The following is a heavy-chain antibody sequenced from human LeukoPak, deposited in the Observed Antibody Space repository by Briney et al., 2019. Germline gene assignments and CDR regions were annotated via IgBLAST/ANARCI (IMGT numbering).Heavy chain of an antibody. CDR3: ARGGGYYYGSGMILPPDP. V-gene: IGHV4-59*11. J-gene: IGHJ5*02. CDR2: IYYSGST. Sequence: SETLSLTCTVSGGSISSHYWSWIRQPPGKGLEWIGYIYYSGSTNYNPSLKSRVTISVDTSKNQFSLKLSSVTAADTAVYYCARGGGYYYGSGMILPPDPWGQGTLVTVSS. CDR1: GGSISSHY. D-gene: IGHD3-10*01.